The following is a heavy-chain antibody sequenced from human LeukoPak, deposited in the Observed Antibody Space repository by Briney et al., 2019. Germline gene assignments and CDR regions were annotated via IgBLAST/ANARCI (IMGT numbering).Heavy chain of an antibody. Sequence: SETLSLTCTVSGGSISSSSYYWGWIRQPPGKGLEWIGSIYYSGSTYYNPSLKSRVTISVDTPKNQFSLKLSSVTAADTAVYYCARLYSSGWYGDYWGQGTLVTVSS. CDR1: GGSISSSSYY. D-gene: IGHD6-19*01. V-gene: IGHV4-39*01. CDR3: ARLYSSGWYGDY. CDR2: IYYSGST. J-gene: IGHJ4*02.